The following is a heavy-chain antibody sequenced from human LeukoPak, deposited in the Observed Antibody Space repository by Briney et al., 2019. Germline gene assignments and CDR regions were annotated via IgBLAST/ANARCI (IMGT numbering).Heavy chain of an antibody. CDR1: GYTFTSDD. Sequence: ASVKVSCKASGYTFTSDDINWVRQATGQGLEWMGWMNPNSGNTGYAQKFQGRVTITRNTSISTAYMELSSLRSEDTAVYYCAADGASSWTFDYWGQGTLVTVSS. D-gene: IGHD6-13*01. J-gene: IGHJ4*02. V-gene: IGHV1-8*02. CDR2: MNPNSGNT. CDR3: AADGASSWTFDY.